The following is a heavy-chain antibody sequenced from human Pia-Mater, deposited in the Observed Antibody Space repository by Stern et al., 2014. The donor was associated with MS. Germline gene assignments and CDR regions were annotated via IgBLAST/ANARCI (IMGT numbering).Heavy chain of an antibody. CDR1: GASIRSTNYY. CDR2: IYYRGNP. D-gene: IGHD1-7*01. J-gene: IGHJ4*02. Sequence: QLQLQESGPGLVRPSGTLSLTCTVSGASIRSTNYYWGRIRQSPGKGLEWSGTIYYRGNPFYTPSLKRRITTSGDPSKRQFPLNRPSVTAADTAIYYCARLPKETGTTRWGQGSLVTVSS. V-gene: IGHV4-39*01. CDR3: ARLPKETGTTR.